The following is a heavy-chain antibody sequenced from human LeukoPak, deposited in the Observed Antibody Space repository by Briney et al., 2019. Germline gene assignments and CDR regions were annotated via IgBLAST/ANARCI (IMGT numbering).Heavy chain of an antibody. Sequence: SETLSLTCTLSGGSISSYYWSWIRQPPGKGLEWLAYIHNSGRTNYNPSLKSRLTISLDTSKNQFSLKLSSVTAADTAVYYCARGSVKSDAFDIWGQGTMVTVSS. J-gene: IGHJ3*02. V-gene: IGHV4-59*12. CDR1: GGSISSYY. CDR2: IHNSGRT. CDR3: ARGSVKSDAFDI.